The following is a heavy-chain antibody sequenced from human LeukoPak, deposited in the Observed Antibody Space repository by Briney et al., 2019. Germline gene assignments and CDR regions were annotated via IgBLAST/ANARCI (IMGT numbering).Heavy chain of an antibody. CDR2: VYRSGNT. V-gene: IGHV4-59*01. D-gene: IGHD5-24*01. CDR1: GGSISQYY. J-gene: IGHJ2*01. Sequence: SETLSLTCTLSGGSISQYYWSWIRQPPGKGPEWIGYVYRSGNTNYNPSLKSRVTISVDTSKNHFSLNLTSVTAADTAVYYCARVRDFAYSFFDLWGRGTLVTVSS. CDR3: ARVRDFAYSFFDL.